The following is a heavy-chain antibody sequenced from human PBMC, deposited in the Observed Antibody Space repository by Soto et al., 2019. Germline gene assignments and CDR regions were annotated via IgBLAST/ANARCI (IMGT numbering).Heavy chain of an antibody. Sequence: EVHLVESGGGLVQPGGSLRLSCAASGFSFSSNWMHWVRQAPGKGLVWVSRINTDGRSTSYPDSVKGRFTNSRDNAENTLYLQMNSLTAEDTAVYYWSRESTAQSGLIDNWCQGTLVTFSS. CDR2: INTDGRST. CDR3: SRESTAQSGLIDN. D-gene: IGHD2-2*01. V-gene: IGHV3-74*01. J-gene: IGHJ4*02. CDR1: GFSFSSNW.